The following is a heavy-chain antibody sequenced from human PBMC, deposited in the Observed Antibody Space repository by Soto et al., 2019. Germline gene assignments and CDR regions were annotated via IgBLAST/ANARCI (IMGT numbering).Heavy chain of an antibody. CDR1: GFNFGNFG. CDR2: ISNDENIK. D-gene: IGHD5-12*01. CDR3: ARGLRGVLDY. V-gene: IGHV3-33*01. Sequence: GGSLRLSCVASGFNFGNFGMHWVRQAPGKGLEWLTVISNDENIKQDSVRGRFAIARDNSKNTLYLHLTSLRAEDTAIYYCARGLRGVLDYWGQGTLVTVSS. J-gene: IGHJ4*02.